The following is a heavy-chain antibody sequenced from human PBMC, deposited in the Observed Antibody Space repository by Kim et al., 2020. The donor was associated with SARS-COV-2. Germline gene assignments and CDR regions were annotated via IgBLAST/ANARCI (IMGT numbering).Heavy chain of an antibody. CDR1: GYTFTSYA. CDR2: INAGNGNT. CDR3: ARDKQQLGWFDP. Sequence: ASVKVSCKASGYTFTSYAMHWVRQAPGQRLEWMGWINAGNGNTNYAQKLQGRVTMTTDTSTSTAYMELRSLRSDDTAVYYCARDKQQLGWFDPWGQGTLVTVSS. V-gene: IGHV1-3*01. D-gene: IGHD6-13*01. J-gene: IGHJ5*02.